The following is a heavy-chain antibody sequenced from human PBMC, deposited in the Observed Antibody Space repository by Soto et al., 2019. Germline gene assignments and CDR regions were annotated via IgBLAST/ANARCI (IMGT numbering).Heavy chain of an antibody. CDR2: IYYSGST. J-gene: IGHJ6*02. CDR1: GGSVSSGNYY. Sequence: SETLSLTCTVSGGSVSSGNYYCSWIRQPPGKGLEWIGYIYYSGSTYYNPSLKSRVTISRDNSKNTLYLQMNSLRAEDTAVYYCARDIRPTAITYYYYGMDVWGQGTTVTVSS. D-gene: IGHD5-18*01. V-gene: IGHV4-61*01. CDR3: ARDIRPTAITYYYYGMDV.